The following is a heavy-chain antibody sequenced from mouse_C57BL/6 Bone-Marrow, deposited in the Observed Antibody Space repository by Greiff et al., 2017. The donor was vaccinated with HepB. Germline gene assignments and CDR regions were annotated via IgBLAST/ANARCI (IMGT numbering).Heavy chain of an antibody. CDR3: ARGIYYGNPAEAMDY. V-gene: IGHV1-42*01. D-gene: IGHD2-1*01. Sequence: EVQLQQSGPELVKPGASVKISCKASGYSFTGYYMNWVKQSPEKSLEWIGEINPSTGGTTYNQKFKAKATLTVDKSSSTAYMQLKSLTSEDSAVYYCARGIYYGNPAEAMDYWGQGTSVTVSS. J-gene: IGHJ4*01. CDR1: GYSFTGYY. CDR2: INPSTGGT.